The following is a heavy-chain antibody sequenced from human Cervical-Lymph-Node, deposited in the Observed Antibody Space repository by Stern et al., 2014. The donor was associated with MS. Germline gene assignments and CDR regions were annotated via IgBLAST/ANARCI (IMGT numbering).Heavy chain of an antibody. D-gene: IGHD4-17*01. V-gene: IGHV4-30-2*01. J-gene: IGHJ3*02. CDR2: IYHSGTT. Sequence: QLQLQESGSGLVKPSQTLSLTCAVSGGSISSGGYSWSWIRQPPGKGLEWIGYIYHSGTTSYNPSLKSRVTISVDRSKNQFSLKLSSVTAADTAVYYCARSSTVTPNAFDIWGQGTMVTVSS. CDR1: GGSISSGGYS. CDR3: ARSSTVTPNAFDI.